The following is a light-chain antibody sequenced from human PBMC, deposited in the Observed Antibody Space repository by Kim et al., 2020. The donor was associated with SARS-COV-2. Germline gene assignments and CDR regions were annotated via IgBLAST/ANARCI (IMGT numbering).Light chain of an antibody. CDR2: YES. J-gene: IGLJ3*02. CDR3: QVWDSSRDHRV. V-gene: IGLV3-21*04. CDR1: DIGSKS. Sequence: PGKTARSTWGGNDIGSKSVHWYQQKPGQAPGLVIYYESQRPSGIPERFSGSNFASTATLTISRVEAGDEADYYCQVWDSSRDHRVFGGGTQLTVL.